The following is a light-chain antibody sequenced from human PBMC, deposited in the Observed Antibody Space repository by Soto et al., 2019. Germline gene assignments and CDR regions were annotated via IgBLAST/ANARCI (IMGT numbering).Light chain of an antibody. CDR3: QQYHKWPLT. Sequence: EIVMTQSPATLSVSLGERSTVSCAASQSVTNNLAWYQKKPGQAPRLLIYGVSTRATGITARFSGSGYGTEFTLTISSLQSEDFAVYFCQQYHKWPLTCGGGTKVEIK. CDR2: GVS. CDR1: QSVTNN. J-gene: IGKJ4*01. V-gene: IGKV3-15*01.